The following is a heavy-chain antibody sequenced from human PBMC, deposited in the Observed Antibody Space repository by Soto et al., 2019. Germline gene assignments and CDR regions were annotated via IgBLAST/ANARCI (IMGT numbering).Heavy chain of an antibody. J-gene: IGHJ4*01. D-gene: IGHD1-1*01. Sequence: QVQLVQSAAEVREPGASVKVSCKASGYTFNRYAMHWVRQAPGQSLEWMGWINAGSGTSVYSEKFLCRVSFNRDTSASTAYMELRSLGSGDKAVYYCARERGNSGTFDYWGQGTLVTVSS. V-gene: IGHV1-3*01. CDR3: ARERGNSGTFDY. CDR2: INAGSGTS. CDR1: GYTFNRYA.